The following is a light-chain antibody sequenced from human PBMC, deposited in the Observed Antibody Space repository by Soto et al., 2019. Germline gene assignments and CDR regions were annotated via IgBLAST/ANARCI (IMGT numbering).Light chain of an antibody. CDR2: GAS. CDR1: ESVRSK. V-gene: IGKV3-15*01. J-gene: IGKJ4*01. Sequence: IVMTQSPATLSVSPGERATLSCRASESVRSKLAWYQHKPGQAPRLLIYGASTRATGIPARFSGSGSGTEFTLTISSLQSEDFAMYYCQQYDNWPLTFGRGTKVEIK. CDR3: QQYDNWPLT.